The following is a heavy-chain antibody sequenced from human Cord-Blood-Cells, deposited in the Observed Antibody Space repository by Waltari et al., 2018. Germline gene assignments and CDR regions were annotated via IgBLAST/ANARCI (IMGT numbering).Heavy chain of an antibody. J-gene: IGHJ4*02. CDR2: IIPSLGIA. CDR3: ARELTGDWGGFDY. D-gene: IGHD7-27*01. Sequence: QVQLVQSGAEVKKPGSSVKVSCKASGGTFSSYAISWVRQAPGQGMEWRGMIIPSLGIANYAQKFQGRVTITADKSTSTAYLELSSLRSEDTAVYYCARELTGDWGGFDYWGQGTLVTVSS. CDR1: GGTFSSYA. V-gene: IGHV1-69*09.